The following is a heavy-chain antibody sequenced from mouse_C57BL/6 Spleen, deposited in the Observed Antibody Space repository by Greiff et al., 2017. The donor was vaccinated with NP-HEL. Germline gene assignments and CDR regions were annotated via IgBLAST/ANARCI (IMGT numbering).Heavy chain of an antibody. Sequence: QGVESGGGLVKPGGSLKLSCAASGFTFSSYAMSWVRQTPEKRLEWVATISDGGSYTYYPDNVKGRFTISRDNAKNNLYLQMSHLKSEDTAMYYCARDRDGYYWFAYWGQGTLVTVSA. CDR2: ISDGGSYT. D-gene: IGHD2-3*01. J-gene: IGHJ3*01. CDR3: ARDRDGYYWFAY. V-gene: IGHV5-4*01. CDR1: GFTFSSYA.